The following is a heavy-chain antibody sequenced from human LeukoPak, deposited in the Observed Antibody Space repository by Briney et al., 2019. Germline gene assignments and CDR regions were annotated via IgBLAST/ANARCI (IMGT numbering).Heavy chain of an antibody. D-gene: IGHD1-26*01. J-gene: IGHJ6*03. CDR3: ARGWDYMDV. CDR1: GGSISSYY. V-gene: IGHV4-59*01. Sequence: SETLSLTCTVSGGSISSYYWSWIRQPPGKGLEWIGYIYYSGSTNYNPSLKSRVTITVDTSKNQFSLKLSSVTAAGTAVYYCARGWDYMDVWGKGTTVTVSS. CDR2: IYYSGST.